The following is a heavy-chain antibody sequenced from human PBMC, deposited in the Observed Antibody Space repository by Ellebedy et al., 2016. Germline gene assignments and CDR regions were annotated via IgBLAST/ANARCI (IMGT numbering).Heavy chain of an antibody. CDR1: GFTFSSYT. CDR2: ISGSGGST. Sequence: GESLKISXAASGFTFSSYTMNWVRQAPGKGLEWVSAISGSGGSTFYAESVKGRFTISRDNSKNTLYLQMNSLRAEDTAVYYCALLGDYDILTGYPPFDYWGQGTLVTVSS. D-gene: IGHD3-9*01. V-gene: IGHV3-23*01. J-gene: IGHJ4*02. CDR3: ALLGDYDILTGYPPFDY.